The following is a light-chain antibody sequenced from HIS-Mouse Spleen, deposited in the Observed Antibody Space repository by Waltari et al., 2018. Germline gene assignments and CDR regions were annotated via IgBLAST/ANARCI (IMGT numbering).Light chain of an antibody. J-gene: IGLJ2*01. CDR1: AWPKKY. Sequence: SDDLTQPPSVSVSPGQTARITCSGDAWPKKYAYWYQQKSGQAPVVVIYADRQRPSGIPERFSGSSSGTMATLTNSGAQVEDDAEYYCYSTDSSGNHRVFGGGTKLTVL. CDR3: YSTDSSGNHRV. V-gene: IGLV3-10*01. CDR2: ADR.